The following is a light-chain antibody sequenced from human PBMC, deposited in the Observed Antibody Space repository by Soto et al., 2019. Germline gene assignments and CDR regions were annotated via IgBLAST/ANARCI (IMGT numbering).Light chain of an antibody. CDR1: QSVSSSF. CDR2: GAS. CDR3: HQYGSSPAT. Sequence: EIVLTHSPGTLSLSPGERATLSCRASQSVSSSFLAWYQQKPGQAPRLLIYGASSRATGIPDRFSGSGSGTDFTLTISRLEPEDFAVYYCHQYGSSPATFGQGTKVEIK. V-gene: IGKV3-20*01. J-gene: IGKJ1*01.